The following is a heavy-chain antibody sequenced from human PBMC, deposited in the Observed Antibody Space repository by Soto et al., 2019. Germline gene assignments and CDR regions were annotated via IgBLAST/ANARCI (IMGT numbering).Heavy chain of an antibody. D-gene: IGHD5-12*01. Sequence: ETLSLTCTVSGGSISSSSYYWGWIRQPPGKGLEWIGSIYYSGSTYYNPSLKSRVTISVDTSKNQFSLKLSSVTAADTAVYYCASWLRPPAAFDIWGQGTMVTVSS. CDR1: GGSISSSSYY. J-gene: IGHJ3*02. V-gene: IGHV4-39*07. CDR2: IYYSGST. CDR3: ASWLRPPAAFDI.